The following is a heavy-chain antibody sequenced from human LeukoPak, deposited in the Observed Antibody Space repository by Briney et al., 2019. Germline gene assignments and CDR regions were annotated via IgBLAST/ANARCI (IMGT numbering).Heavy chain of an antibody. D-gene: IGHD6-19*01. V-gene: IGHV1-69*13. CDR3: ARAFRRYSSGRVAISWFDP. Sequence: SVKVSCKASGGTFSSYAISWVRQAPGQGLEWMGGIIPIFGTANYAQKFQGRVTITADESTSTAYMELSSLRSDDTAVYYCARAFRRYSSGRVAISWFDPWGQGTLVTVSS. CDR2: IIPIFGTA. J-gene: IGHJ5*02. CDR1: GGTFSSYA.